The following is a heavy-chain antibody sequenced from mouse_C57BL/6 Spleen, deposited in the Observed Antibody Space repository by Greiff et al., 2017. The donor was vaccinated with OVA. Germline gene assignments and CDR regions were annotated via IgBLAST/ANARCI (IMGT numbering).Heavy chain of an antibody. Sequence: VQLQQSGAELVRPGASVKLSCTASGFNIKDYYMHWVKQRPEQGLEWIGRIDPEDGDTEYAPKFQGKATMTADTSSNTAYLQLSSLTSEDTAVYYCTTFYDSYLAWFAYWGQGTLVTVSA. CDR1: GFNIKDYY. CDR2: IDPEDGDT. D-gene: IGHD2-3*01. J-gene: IGHJ3*01. CDR3: TTFYDSYLAWFAY. V-gene: IGHV14-1*01.